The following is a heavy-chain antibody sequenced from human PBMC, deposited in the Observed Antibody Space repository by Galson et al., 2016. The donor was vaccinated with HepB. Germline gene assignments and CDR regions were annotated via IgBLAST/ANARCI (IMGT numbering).Heavy chain of an antibody. D-gene: IGHD6-19*01. CDR2: FYYTDDT. V-gene: IGHV4-39*01. J-gene: IGHJ6*03. CDR3: ATGIVVAGKMYYYYMDV. Sequence: ETLSLTCTVSGASISGTEYYWGWIRQPPGGGLEWIGSFYYTDDTYYNPSPKSRVAMSVDRSKNQFSLRLDSVTAADTGVYYCATGIVVAGKMYYYYMDVWGKGTTVTVSS. CDR1: GASISGTEYY.